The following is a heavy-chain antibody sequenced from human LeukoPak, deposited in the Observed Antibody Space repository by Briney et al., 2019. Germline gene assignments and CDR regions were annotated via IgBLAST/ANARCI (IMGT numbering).Heavy chain of an antibody. J-gene: IGHJ4*02. V-gene: IGHV1-46*01. Sequence: ASVKVSCKASGYTFTSYYMHWVRQAPGQGLEWMGIINPSGGSTSYAQKFKGRVTMTSDTSTSTVYMELSSLRSEDTAVYYCARDHGVTMIRGASESAAYYFDYWGQGTLVTVSS. CDR3: ARDHGVTMIRGASESAAYYFDY. CDR2: INPSGGST. D-gene: IGHD3-10*01. CDR1: GYTFTSYY.